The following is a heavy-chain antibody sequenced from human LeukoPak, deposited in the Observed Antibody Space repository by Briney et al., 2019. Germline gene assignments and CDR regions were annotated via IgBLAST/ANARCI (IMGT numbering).Heavy chain of an antibody. Sequence: GASVKVSCKVSGYTLTELSMHWVRQAPGKGLEWMGGFDPEDGEIVYAQKFQGRVTMTEDRSTDTAYMELSSLRSEDTAVYYCATDDYGSGVGGYWGQGTQVTVSS. CDR3: ATDDYGSGVGGY. V-gene: IGHV1-24*01. CDR1: GYTLTELS. CDR2: FDPEDGEI. D-gene: IGHD3-10*01. J-gene: IGHJ4*02.